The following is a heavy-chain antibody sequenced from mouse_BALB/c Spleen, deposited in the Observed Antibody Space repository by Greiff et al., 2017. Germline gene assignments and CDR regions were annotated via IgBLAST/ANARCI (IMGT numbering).Heavy chain of an antibody. J-gene: IGHJ1*01. Sequence: EVQLQQSGPGLVKPGASVKIPCKASGYTFTDYNMAWVKQSHGKSLGWIGDINLNNGGTNYNQKSKGKATLTVDNPSSTPYIGLRNLASEDTAVYCCARSGAGRYFDVWGAGTTVTVSS. CDR1: GYTFTDYN. V-gene: IGHV1-18*01. D-gene: IGHD4-1*01. CDR2: INLNNGGT. CDR3: ARSGAGRYFDV.